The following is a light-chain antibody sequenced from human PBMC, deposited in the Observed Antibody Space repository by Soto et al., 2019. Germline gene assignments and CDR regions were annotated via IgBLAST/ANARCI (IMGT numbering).Light chain of an antibody. CDR3: QQLSRYPLT. CDR2: AAS. CDR1: QGIRND. J-gene: IGKJ4*01. Sequence: IQLTQSPSSLSASVGDRVTITCRASQGIRNDLGWYQQKPGKAHKXLIYAASSLQSGVPSRFRGSGSGTDFTLTISSLKPEDGATYDGQQLSRYPLTFGGGTKVDIK. V-gene: IGKV1-6*01.